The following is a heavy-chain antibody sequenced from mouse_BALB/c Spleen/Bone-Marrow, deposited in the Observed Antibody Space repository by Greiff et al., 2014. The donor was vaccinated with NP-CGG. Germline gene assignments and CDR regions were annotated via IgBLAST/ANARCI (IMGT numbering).Heavy chain of an antibody. CDR3: AREVDGWYYFDY. CDR1: GFTFSSYA. J-gene: IGHJ2*01. V-gene: IGHV5-6-5*01. CDR2: ISSGGST. D-gene: IGHD2-3*01. Sequence: EVNVVESGGGLVKPGGSLKLSCAASGFTFSSYAVSWVRQTPEKRLEWVASISSGGSTYYPDSVKGRFTISRDNARNILYLQMSSLRSEDTAMYYCAREVDGWYYFDYWGQGTTLTVSS.